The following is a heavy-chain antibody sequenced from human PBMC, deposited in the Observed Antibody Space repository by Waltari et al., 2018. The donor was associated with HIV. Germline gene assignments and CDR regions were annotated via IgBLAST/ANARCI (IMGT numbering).Heavy chain of an antibody. CDR2: IYPGDSDT. CDR3: ARRGYGDNLDY. V-gene: IGHV5-51*03. J-gene: IGHJ4*02. Sequence: EVQLVQSGAEVTKPRESLKISCTGSGYSFTSSRLGGVRQMPGKGLEWMGIIYPGDSDTRYSPSFQGQVTISADKSISTAYLQWSSLKASDTAMYYCARRGYGDNLDYWGQGTLVTVSS. CDR1: GYSFTSSR. D-gene: IGHD4-17*01.